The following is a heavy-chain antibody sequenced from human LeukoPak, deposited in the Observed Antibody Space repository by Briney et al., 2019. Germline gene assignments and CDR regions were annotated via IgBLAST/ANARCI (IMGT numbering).Heavy chain of an antibody. D-gene: IGHD1-26*01. V-gene: IGHV5-51*01. CDR3: ARLSGSYYENAFDI. Sequence: GESLKISCQVSGYSFSSYWVAWVRQMPGKGLEWMGIIWPGDSDTRYSPSFQGQVTISADKSISTAYLQWSSLKASDTAMYYCARLSGSYYENAFDIWGQGTMVTVSS. CDR2: IWPGDSDT. J-gene: IGHJ3*02. CDR1: GYSFSSYW.